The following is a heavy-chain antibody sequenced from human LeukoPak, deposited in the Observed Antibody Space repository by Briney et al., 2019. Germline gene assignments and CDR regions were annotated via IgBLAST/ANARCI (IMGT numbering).Heavy chain of an antibody. CDR1: GFIFSSYS. Sequence: GGSLRLSCAASGFIFSSYSMNWVRQAPGKGLEWLSYISSSSSTIYYADSVKGRFTISRDNAKNSLYLQMNGLRAEDTAVYYCARDTSSTYYPYYFDYWGQGTLVTVSS. CDR2: ISSSSSTI. D-gene: IGHD3-22*01. V-gene: IGHV3-48*01. CDR3: ARDTSSTYYPYYFDY. J-gene: IGHJ4*02.